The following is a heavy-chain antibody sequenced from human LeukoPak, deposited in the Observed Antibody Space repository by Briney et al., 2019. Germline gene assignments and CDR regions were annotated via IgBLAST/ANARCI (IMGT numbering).Heavy chain of an antibody. CDR1: GFTFSSYG. CDR2: IWYDGSTK. V-gene: IGHV3-33*01. J-gene: IGHJ5*02. CDR3: ARGTSVVGWLDP. Sequence: GGSLTLSCAASGFTFSSYGMHWVRQAPGKGLEWVAVIWYDGSTKYYADSVKGRFTISRENSKNTLYLQMNSLRAEDTAVYYCARGTSVVGWLDPWGQGTLVTVSS. D-gene: IGHD5/OR15-5a*01.